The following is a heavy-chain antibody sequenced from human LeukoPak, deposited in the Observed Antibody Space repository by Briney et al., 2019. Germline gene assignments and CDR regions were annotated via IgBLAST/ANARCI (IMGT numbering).Heavy chain of an antibody. V-gene: IGHV3-9*03. D-gene: IGHD4-17*01. Sequence: GRSLRLSCAASGFTFDDYAMHWVRQAPGKGLEWVSGISWNSGSIGYADSVKGRFTISRDNAKNSLYLQMNSLRAEDVALYYCAKGIYGDSRGNAFDIWGQGTMVTVSS. CDR3: AKGIYGDSRGNAFDI. CDR2: ISWNSGSI. CDR1: GFTFDDYA. J-gene: IGHJ3*02.